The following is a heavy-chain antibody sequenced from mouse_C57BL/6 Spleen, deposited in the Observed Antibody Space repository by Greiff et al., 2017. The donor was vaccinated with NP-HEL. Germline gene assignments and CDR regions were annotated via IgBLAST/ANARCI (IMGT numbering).Heavy chain of an antibody. Sequence: QVQLQQPGTELVKPGASVKLSCKASGYTFTSYWMHWVKQRPGQGLEWIGNINPSNGGTNYNEKLKSKATLTVDKSSSTAYMQLSSLTSEDSAVYYCARSGTAQATRFAYWGQGTLVTVSA. D-gene: IGHD3-2*02. CDR1: GYTFTSYW. J-gene: IGHJ3*01. V-gene: IGHV1-53*01. CDR2: INPSNGGT. CDR3: ARSGTAQATRFAY.